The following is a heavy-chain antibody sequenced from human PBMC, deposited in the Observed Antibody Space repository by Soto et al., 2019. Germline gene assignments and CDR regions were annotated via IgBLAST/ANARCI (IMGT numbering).Heavy chain of an antibody. CDR2: IYYSGST. D-gene: IGHD5-12*01. CDR3: ARGATIIPLYFDY. J-gene: IGHJ4*02. Sequence: PSETLSLTCTVSGGSISSYYWSWIRQPPGKGLEWIGYIYYSGSTNYNPSLKSRVTISVDTSKNQFSLKLSSVTAADTAVYYCARGATIIPLYFDYWGQGTLVTVSS. V-gene: IGHV4-59*08. CDR1: GGSISSYY.